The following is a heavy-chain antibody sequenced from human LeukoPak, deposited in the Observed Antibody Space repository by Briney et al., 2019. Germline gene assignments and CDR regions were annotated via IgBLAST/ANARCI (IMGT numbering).Heavy chain of an antibody. D-gene: IGHD5-18*01. CDR3: AGGYSYGYYYYGMDV. CDR2: IIPIFGTA. J-gene: IGHJ6*02. V-gene: IGHV1-69*13. CDR1: GYTLTELS. Sequence: GASVKVSCKVSGYTLTELSMHWVRQAPGQGLEWMGGIIPIFGTANYAQKFQGRVTITADESTSTAYMELSSLRSEDTAVYYCAGGYSYGYYYYGMDVWGQGTTVTVSS.